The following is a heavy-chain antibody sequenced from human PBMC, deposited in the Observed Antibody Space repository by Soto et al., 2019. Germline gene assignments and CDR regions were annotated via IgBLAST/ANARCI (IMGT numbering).Heavy chain of an antibody. J-gene: IGHJ5*02. CDR1: GFSVSSNY. CDR3: ARHRHPRGTVGATSPLDP. CDR2: HYSGGST. Sequence: RRLSCALSGFSVSSNYLSWVRQAPGKGLEWVSVHYSGGSTYYADSVQGRFTISRDKSNNTLYLQMRRVRAEDTAVYFCARHRHPRGTVGATSPLDPWGQGTQVTVSS. V-gene: IGHV3-53*01. D-gene: IGHD1-26*01.